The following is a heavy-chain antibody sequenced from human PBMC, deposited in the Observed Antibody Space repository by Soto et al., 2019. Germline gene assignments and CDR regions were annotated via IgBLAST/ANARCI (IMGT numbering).Heavy chain of an antibody. CDR3: ARADSSGHFDY. CDR2: IIPILGIA. CDR1: GGTFSSYT. D-gene: IGHD6-19*01. V-gene: IGHV1-69*02. J-gene: IGHJ4*02. Sequence: SVKVSCKASGGTFSSYTISWVRQAPGQGLEWMGRIIPILGIANYAQKFQGRVTITADKSTSTAYMELSSLRSEDTAVYYCARADSSGHFDYWGQGTLVTVSS.